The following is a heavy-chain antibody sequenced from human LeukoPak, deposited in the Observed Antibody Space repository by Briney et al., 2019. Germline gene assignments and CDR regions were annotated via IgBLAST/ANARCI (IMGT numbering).Heavy chain of an antibody. CDR1: GGTFSSYT. J-gene: IGHJ4*02. V-gene: IGHV1-69*02. Sequence: VKVSCKASGGTFSSYTISWVRQAPGQGLEWMGRIIPILDITNYAQKFQGRVTITADKSTSTAYMELSSLKSEDTAVYYCSVRGLIDGGGSYFDYWGQGTLVTVSS. D-gene: IGHD3-10*01. CDR3: SVRGLIDGGGSYFDY. CDR2: IIPILDIT.